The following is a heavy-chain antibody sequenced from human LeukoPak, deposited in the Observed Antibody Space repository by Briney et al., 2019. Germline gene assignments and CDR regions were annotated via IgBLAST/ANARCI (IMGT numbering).Heavy chain of an antibody. CDR1: GFTFSSYS. J-gene: IGHJ4*02. CDR2: ISSSSSYI. D-gene: IGHD6-19*01. CDR3: ARMAGTANFDY. Sequence: AGGSLRLSCAASGFTFSSYSMNWVRQAPGKGLEWVSPISSSSSYIYYADSVKGRFTISRDNAKNSLYLQMNSLRAEDTAVYYCARMAGTANFDYWGQGTLVTVSS. V-gene: IGHV3-21*01.